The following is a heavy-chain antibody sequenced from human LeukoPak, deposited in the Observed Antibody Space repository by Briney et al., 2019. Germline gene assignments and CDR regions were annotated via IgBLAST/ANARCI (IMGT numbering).Heavy chain of an antibody. J-gene: IGHJ4*02. CDR2: IYHSGST. CDR1: GGSISSGGYS. Sequence: SQTLSLTCAVSGGSISSGGYSWSWIRQPPGKGLEWIGYIYHSGSTHYNPSLKSRVTISVDRSKNQFSLKLSSVTAADTAVYYCARGSRGLHFDYWGQGTLVTVSS. V-gene: IGHV4-30-2*01. D-gene: IGHD3-16*01. CDR3: ARGSRGLHFDY.